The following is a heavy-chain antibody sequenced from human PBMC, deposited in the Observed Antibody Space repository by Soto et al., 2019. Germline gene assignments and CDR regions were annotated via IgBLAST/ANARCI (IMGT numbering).Heavy chain of an antibody. D-gene: IGHD3-10*01. CDR3: VRQGIGNLHGLVDV. V-gene: IGHV4-59*08. CDR2: AYYNGGS. CDR1: GGSIDGYN. J-gene: IGHJ6*02. Sequence: QVQLQESGPGLVKPSETLSLTCTVSGGSIDGYNCAWIRQPPGKSLEWVGYAYYNGGSRYNPSLESRVTLSMDTSKSQFSLQLRSVTAADTAVYYCVRQGIGNLHGLVDVWGRGTTVTVSS.